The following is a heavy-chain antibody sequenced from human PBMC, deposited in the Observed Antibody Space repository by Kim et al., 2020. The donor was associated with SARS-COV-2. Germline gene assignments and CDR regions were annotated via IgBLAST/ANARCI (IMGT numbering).Heavy chain of an antibody. J-gene: IGHJ6*02. D-gene: IGHD3-3*01. CDR1: GFTFSSYG. V-gene: IGHV3-33*06. Sequence: GGSLRLSCAASGFTFSSYGMHWVRQAPGKGLEWVAVIWYDGSNKYYADSVKGRFTISRDNSKNTLYLQMNSLRAEDTAVYYCAKDLGLLSLYYYYGMDVWGQGTTVTVSS. CDR2: IWYDGSNK. CDR3: AKDLGLLSLYYYYGMDV.